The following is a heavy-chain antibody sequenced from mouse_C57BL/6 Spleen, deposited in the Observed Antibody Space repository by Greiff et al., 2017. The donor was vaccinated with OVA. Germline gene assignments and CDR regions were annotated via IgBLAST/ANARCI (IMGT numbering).Heavy chain of an antibody. CDR3: ARWAYGNFWYFDV. J-gene: IGHJ1*03. D-gene: IGHD2-1*01. CDR1: GYTFTGYW. Sequence: VQLQQPGAELVRPGSSVKLSCKASGYTFTGYWMHWVKQRPIQGLEWIGNIDPSDSETHYNQKFKDKATLTVDKSSSTAYMQLSSLTSEDSAVYYCARWAYGNFWYFDVWGTGTTVTVSS. CDR2: IDPSDSET. V-gene: IGHV1-52*01.